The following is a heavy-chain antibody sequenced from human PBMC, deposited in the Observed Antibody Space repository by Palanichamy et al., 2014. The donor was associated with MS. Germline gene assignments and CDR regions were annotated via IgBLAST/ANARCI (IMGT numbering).Heavy chain of an antibody. CDR3: ARTSRGSWDFY. Sequence: DVQVVESGGGLVQPGGSLRLSCAASEFTFSNSWMSWVRQTPGKGLEWVANINPDGSVKYYVDSVKGRFAISRDNTKSSLYLQMNSLRVEDTALYYCARTSRGSWDFYWGQGILVTVSS. D-gene: IGHD3-10*01. CDR2: INPDGSVK. CDR1: EFTFSNSW. V-gene: IGHV3-7*01. J-gene: IGHJ4*02.